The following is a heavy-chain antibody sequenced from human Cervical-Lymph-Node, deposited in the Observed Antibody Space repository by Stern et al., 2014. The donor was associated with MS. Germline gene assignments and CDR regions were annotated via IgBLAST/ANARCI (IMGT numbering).Heavy chain of an antibody. Sequence: VQLVESGAEVKKSGASVKVSCKASGYTFTSFGVSWVRQAPGQGLEWMGWISGYTGNTDYSQKFQGRVTMTTDTSTNTAYMELRSLRSDDTAVYYCARDAFGLPAGHFDFWGQGALVTVSS. V-gene: IGHV1-18*01. CDR2: ISGYTGNT. CDR1: GYTFTSFG. CDR3: ARDAFGLPAGHFDF. D-gene: IGHD2-2*01. J-gene: IGHJ4*02.